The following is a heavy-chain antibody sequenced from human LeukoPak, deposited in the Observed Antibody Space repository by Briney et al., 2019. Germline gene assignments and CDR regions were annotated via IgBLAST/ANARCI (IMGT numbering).Heavy chain of an antibody. CDR3: ATSHRSGSYAPNLDY. CDR1: GYTFTSYD. J-gene: IGHJ4*02. Sequence: ASVKVSCKASGYTFTSYDINWVRQATGQGLEWMGWMNPNSGNTGYAQKFQGRVTMTEDTSTDTAYMELSSLRSEDTAVYYCATSHRSGSYAPNLDYWGQGTLVTVSS. CDR2: MNPNSGNT. D-gene: IGHD1-26*01. V-gene: IGHV1-8*02.